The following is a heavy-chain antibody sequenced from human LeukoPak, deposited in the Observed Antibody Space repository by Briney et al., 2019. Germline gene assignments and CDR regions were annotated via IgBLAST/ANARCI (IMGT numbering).Heavy chain of an antibody. J-gene: IGHJ4*02. Sequence: ASVTVSCKASGYTFTSYAMHWVRQAPGQRLEWMGWINAGNGNTKYSQKFQGRVTITRDTSASTAYMELSSLRSEDTAVYYCATAYYYDSSGYYEDDYWGQGTLVTVSS. CDR3: ATAYYYDSSGYYEDDY. CDR1: GYTFTSYA. V-gene: IGHV1-3*01. CDR2: INAGNGNT. D-gene: IGHD3-22*01.